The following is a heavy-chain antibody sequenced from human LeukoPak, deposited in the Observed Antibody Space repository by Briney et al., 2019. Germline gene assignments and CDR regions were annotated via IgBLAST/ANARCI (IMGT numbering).Heavy chain of an antibody. J-gene: IGHJ6*02. D-gene: IGHD4-11*01. CDR1: GFTFSDHG. V-gene: IGHV3-33*01. CDR3: ARDWSSKYPYYYGMDV. CDR2: IWYNGSKK. Sequence: GGSLRLSCAASGFTFSDHGMHWVRQAPGKGLEWVAIIWYNGSKKYYAESVKGRFTISRDNSKNTLYLQMNSLRAEDTAVYYCARDWSSKYPYYYGMDVWGQGTTVTVSS.